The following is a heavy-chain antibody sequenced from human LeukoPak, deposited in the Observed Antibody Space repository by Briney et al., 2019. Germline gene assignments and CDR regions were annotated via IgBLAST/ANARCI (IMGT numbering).Heavy chain of an antibody. CDR2: IIPIFGTA. Sequence: SVKVSCKASGGTFSSYAISWVRQAPGQGLEWMGGIIPIFGTANYAQKFQGRVTITAYESTSTAYMELSSLRSEDTAVYYCASPPIHYYDSSGYPYYFDYWGQGTLVTVSS. J-gene: IGHJ4*02. CDR3: ASPPIHYYDSSGYPYYFDY. D-gene: IGHD3-22*01. CDR1: GGTFSSYA. V-gene: IGHV1-69*01.